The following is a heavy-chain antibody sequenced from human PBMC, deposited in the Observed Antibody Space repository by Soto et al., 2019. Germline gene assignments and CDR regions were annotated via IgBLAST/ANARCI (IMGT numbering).Heavy chain of an antibody. CDR2: INPNSGGT. D-gene: IGHD3-10*01. CDR1: GYTFTGYY. CDR3: ARAFGSGSYGYYYGMDV. Sequence: ASVKVSCKASGYTFTGYYMHWVRQAPGQGLEWMGWINPNSGGTNYAQKFQGRVTMTRDTSISTAYMELSRLRSDDTAVYYCARAFGSGSYGYYYGMDVWGQGXTVTVYS. V-gene: IGHV1-2*02. J-gene: IGHJ6*02.